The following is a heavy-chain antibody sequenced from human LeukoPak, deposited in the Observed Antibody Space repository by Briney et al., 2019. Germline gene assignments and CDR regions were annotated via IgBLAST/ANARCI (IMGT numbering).Heavy chain of an antibody. J-gene: IGHJ5*02. CDR3: ARQPGAGWFDP. CDR1: GYSFTSSW. V-gene: IGHV5-51*01. Sequence: GESLKISCQASGYSFTSSWIGWARQMPGKGLEWLAIINPGDSDTRYSPSFQGQVTISADKSISTVYLQWGSLKASDTAMYYCARQPGAGWFDPWGQGTLVTVSS. D-gene: IGHD3-10*01. CDR2: INPGDSDT.